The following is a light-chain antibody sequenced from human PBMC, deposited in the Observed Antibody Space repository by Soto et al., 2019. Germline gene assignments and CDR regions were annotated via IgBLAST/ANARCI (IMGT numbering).Light chain of an antibody. Sequence: DIQMTQSPSTLSASVGDTVTITCRASQSISNWLAWYQQKPGQAPKLLIHKASTLESGVPSRLSGSGSGTEFTLTISSLQPDDFETFYCQQYVRFPYTFGQGTKLEIK. CDR1: QSISNW. J-gene: IGKJ2*01. CDR3: QQYVRFPYT. CDR2: KAS. V-gene: IGKV1-5*03.